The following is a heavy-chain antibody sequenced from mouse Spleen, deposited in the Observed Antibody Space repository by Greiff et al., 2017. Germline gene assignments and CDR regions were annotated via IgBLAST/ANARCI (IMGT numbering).Heavy chain of an antibody. V-gene: IGHV3-6*01. CDR2: ISYDGSN. J-gene: IGHJ4*01. Sequence: EVQRVESGPGLVKPSQSLSLTCSVTGYSITSGYYWNWIRQFPGNKLEWMGYISYDGSNNYNPSLKNRISITRDTSKNQFFLKLNSVTTEDTATYYCASDGYYPWDYWGQGTSVTVSS. CDR3: ASDGYYPWDY. CDR1: GYSITSGYY. D-gene: IGHD2-3*01.